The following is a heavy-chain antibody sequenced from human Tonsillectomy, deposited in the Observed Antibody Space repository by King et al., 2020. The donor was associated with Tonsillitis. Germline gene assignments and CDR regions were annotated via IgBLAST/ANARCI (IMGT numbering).Heavy chain of an antibody. D-gene: IGHD3-16*01. Sequence: QLQESGPGLVEPSETLSLTCTVSGGSVSSSSYYWGWIRQPPGKWLEWIGSIYSRGSTSYKTSLKSRVTISVDTSKNQFSLKLSSVTAADTAVYYCARPGLGPFDYWGQGTLVTVSS. J-gene: IGHJ4*02. V-gene: IGHV4-39*01. CDR2: IYSRGST. CDR1: GGSVSSSSYY. CDR3: ARPGLGPFDY.